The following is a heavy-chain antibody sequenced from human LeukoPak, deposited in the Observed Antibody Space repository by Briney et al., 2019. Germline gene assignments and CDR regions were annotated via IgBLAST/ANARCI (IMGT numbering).Heavy chain of an antibody. CDR2: ISSASNTK. D-gene: IGHD3-10*01. CDR3: ARDGWFGDYNWFDH. CDR1: GFTFSSYS. J-gene: IGHJ5*02. V-gene: IGHV3-48*01. Sequence: PGGSLRLSRAASGFTFSSYSMNWVRQAPGKGLEGVSYISSASNTKYYADSVKGGFTIYRDNAKKSLYLQMNSLRAEDTAMYYCARDGWFGDYNWFDHWGQGTLVTVSS.